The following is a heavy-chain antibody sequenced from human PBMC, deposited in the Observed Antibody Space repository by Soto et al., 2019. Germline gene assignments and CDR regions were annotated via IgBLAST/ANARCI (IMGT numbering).Heavy chain of an antibody. V-gene: IGHV1-69*13. D-gene: IGHD6-19*01. Sequence: SVKVSCKASGGTFSSYAISWVRQAPGQGLEWMGGIIPIFGTANYAQKFQGRVTITADESTSTAYMELSSLRSEDTAVYYCARAQYSSGWTERGAFDIWGQGTMVTV. J-gene: IGHJ3*02. CDR1: GGTFSSYA. CDR3: ARAQYSSGWTERGAFDI. CDR2: IIPIFGTA.